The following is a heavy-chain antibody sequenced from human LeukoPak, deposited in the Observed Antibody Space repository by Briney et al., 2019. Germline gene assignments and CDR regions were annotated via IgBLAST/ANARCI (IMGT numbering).Heavy chain of an antibody. CDR2: ISGSGGST. V-gene: IGHV3-23*01. CDR3: AKDKVRGVILGKVAFDI. CDR1: GFTFSSYA. J-gene: IGHJ3*02. D-gene: IGHD3-10*01. Sequence: GGSLRLSCAASGFTFSSYAMSWVRQAPGKGLEWVSAISGSGGSTYYADSVKGRFTISRDNSKNTLYLQMNSLRAEDTAVYYCAKDKVRGVILGKVAFDIWGQGTMVTVSS.